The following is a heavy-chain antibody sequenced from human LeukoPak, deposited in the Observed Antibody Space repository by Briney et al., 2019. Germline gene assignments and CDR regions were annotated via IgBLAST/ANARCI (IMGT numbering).Heavy chain of an antibody. Sequence: GASVKVSCKTSGYTFTGYYMHWVRQAPGQGLEWMGWINPNSGGTNYAQRFQGRVTMTRDTSISTAYMELSRLRSDDSAVYYCARYFYDSGGSSSDAYDIWGQGTMVTVSS. D-gene: IGHD3-22*01. J-gene: IGHJ3*02. CDR2: INPNSGGT. CDR3: ARYFYDSGGSSSDAYDI. CDR1: GYTFTGYY. V-gene: IGHV1-2*02.